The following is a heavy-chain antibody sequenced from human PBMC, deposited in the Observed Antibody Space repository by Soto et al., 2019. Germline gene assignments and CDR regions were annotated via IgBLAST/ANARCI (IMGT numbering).Heavy chain of an antibody. CDR1: GYSFTSNF. Sequence: QVQLVQSGAEVKKPGASVKVSCKASGYSFTSNFLHWVRQAPGQGLEWMGIINPGGGSTTSTQKFQGRVTMTRDTSTRTVYMELSGLESDDTAVYYCARLSTVPGTGAEYFDYWGQGTLVTVSS. CDR3: ARLSTVPGTGAEYFDY. V-gene: IGHV1-46*01. D-gene: IGHD3-10*01. CDR2: INPGGGST. J-gene: IGHJ4*02.